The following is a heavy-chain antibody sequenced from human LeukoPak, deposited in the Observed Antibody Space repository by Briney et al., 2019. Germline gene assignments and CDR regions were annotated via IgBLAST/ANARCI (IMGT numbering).Heavy chain of an antibody. CDR2: ISVAGATT. D-gene: IGHD2-21*02. CDR3: AKLSLGDFEYFDY. V-gene: IGHV3-23*01. J-gene: IGHJ4*02. CDR1: GFIFSSYV. Sequence: GGSLRLSCVSSGFIFSSYVMSWVRQAPGEGLEWVSSISVAGATTDYADSVKGRFTISRDNSKSTVYLQMNGLRVEDTALFYCAKLSLGDFEYFDYWGQGTLVTVSS.